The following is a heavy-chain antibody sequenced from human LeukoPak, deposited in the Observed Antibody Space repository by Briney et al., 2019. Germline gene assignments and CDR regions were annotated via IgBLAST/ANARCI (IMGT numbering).Heavy chain of an antibody. CDR1: GFTFSSYG. CDR2: ILYDGGKK. D-gene: IGHD1-26*01. J-gene: IGHJ4*02. V-gene: IGHV3-30*18. CDR3: AKDSGGSYFAY. Sequence: GGSLRLSCAASGFTFSSYGLHGVRQAPGKGLEWVADILYDGGKKHYADSVKGRFTISRDNSKNTLYLQMNSLRAEDTAVYYCAKDSGGSYFAYWGQGTLVTVSS.